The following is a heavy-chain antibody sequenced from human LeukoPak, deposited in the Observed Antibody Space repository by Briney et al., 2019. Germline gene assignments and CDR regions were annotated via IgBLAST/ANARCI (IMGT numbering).Heavy chain of an antibody. CDR1: GGSFSGYY. D-gene: IGHD4-17*01. J-gene: IGHJ4*02. CDR3: ARDYGDYSFSY. V-gene: IGHV4-34*01. CDR2: INHSGST. Sequence: PSETLSLTXAVYGGSFSGYYWSWIRQPPGKGLEWIGEINHSGSTNYNPSLKSRVTISVDTSKNQFSLKLSSVTAADTAVYYCARDYGDYSFSYWGQGTLVTVSS.